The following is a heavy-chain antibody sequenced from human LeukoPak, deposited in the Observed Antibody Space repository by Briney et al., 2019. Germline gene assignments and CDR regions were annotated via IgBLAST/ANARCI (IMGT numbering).Heavy chain of an antibody. J-gene: IGHJ6*02. CDR2: ISSSSSYI. CDR1: GFTFSSYS. V-gene: IGHV3-21*01. D-gene: IGHD1-1*01. Sequence: PGGSLRLSCAASGFTFSSYSMNWVRQAPGKGPEWVSSISSSSSYIYYADSVKGRFTISRDNAKNSLYLHMNSLRAEDTAVYYCARNWNDVKSLNYYYFGIDVWGQGTTVTVSS. CDR3: ARNWNDVKSLNYYYFGIDV.